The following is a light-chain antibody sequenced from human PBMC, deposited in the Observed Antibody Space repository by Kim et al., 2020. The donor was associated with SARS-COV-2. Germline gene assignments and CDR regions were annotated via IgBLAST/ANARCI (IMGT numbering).Light chain of an antibody. CDR3: QAWDSSTAV. CDR1: KLGDKY. V-gene: IGLV3-1*01. Sequence: SESPGQTASITCSGAKLGDKYAYWYKQKPGQSPVLVIYQHTKRPSGISQRFSGSSSGNTATLTISPAQTVDEADYYCQAWDSSTAVFGGGTQLTVL. CDR2: QHT. J-gene: IGLJ3*02.